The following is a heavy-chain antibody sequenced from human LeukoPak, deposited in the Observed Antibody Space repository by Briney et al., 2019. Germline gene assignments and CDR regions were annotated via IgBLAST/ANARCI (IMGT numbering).Heavy chain of an antibody. CDR1: GYTLTDYY. CDR2: INPNSGDT. D-gene: IGHD1-26*01. J-gene: IGHJ4*02. V-gene: IGHV1-2*02. Sequence: ASVKVSCKASGYTLTDYYMNWVRQAPGQGLEWMGWINPNSGDTNYTQNLQGRVTMTRDTSISTAYMELSRLTSDDTAIYYCARDWRGSYFPDFWGQGTLVTVSS. CDR3: ARDWRGSYFPDF.